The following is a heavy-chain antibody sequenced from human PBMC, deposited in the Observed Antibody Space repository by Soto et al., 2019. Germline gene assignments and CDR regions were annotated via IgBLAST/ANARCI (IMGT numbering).Heavy chain of an antibody. D-gene: IGHD3-10*01. J-gene: IGHJ6*03. CDR2: ISAYNGNT. V-gene: IGHV1-18*01. Sequence: LEXMGWISAYNGNTNYAQKLQGRVTMTTDTSTSTAYMELRSLRSDDTAVYYCAXXXXXXXGRTSYYYYYMDVWGKGTTVTVSS. CDR3: AXXXXXXXGRTSYYYYYMDV.